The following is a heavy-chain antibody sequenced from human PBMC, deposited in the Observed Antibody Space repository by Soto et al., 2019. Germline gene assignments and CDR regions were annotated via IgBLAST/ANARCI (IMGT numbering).Heavy chain of an antibody. V-gene: IGHV4-31*03. D-gene: IGHD3-22*01. CDR1: GGSISSGGYY. J-gene: IGHJ5*02. CDR3: ARTSAGYYDSSGYYEDLKNWFDP. CDR2: IYYSGST. Sequence: PLETLSLTCSVSGGSISSGGYYWSWIRQHPGKGLEWIGYIYYSGSTYYNPSLKSRVTISVDTSKNQFSLKLSSVTAADTAVYYCARTSAGYYDSSGYYEDLKNWFDPWGQGTLVTVSS.